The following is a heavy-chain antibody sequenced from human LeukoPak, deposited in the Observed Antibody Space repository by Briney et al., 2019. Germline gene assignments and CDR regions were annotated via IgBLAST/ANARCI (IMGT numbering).Heavy chain of an antibody. V-gene: IGHV4-39*01. CDR3: ASWIVPAANALRYYYYYMDV. CDR2: IYYSEST. Sequence: SETLSLTCTVSGGPISSSSNYWGWIRQPPGRGGEWMGNIYYSESTYYNPSLKSRVTISVDTSKNQFSLKLSSLPAADTAVYYCASWIVPAANALRYYYYYMDVWGKGTTVTVSS. J-gene: IGHJ6*03. CDR1: GGPISSSSNY. D-gene: IGHD2-2*01.